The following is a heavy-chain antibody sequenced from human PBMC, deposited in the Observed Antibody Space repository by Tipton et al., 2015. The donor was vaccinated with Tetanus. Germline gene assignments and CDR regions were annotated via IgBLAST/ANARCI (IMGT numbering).Heavy chain of an antibody. CDR1: GGSLSSNY. CDR2: VDASGST. CDR3: ARVRCAAYTSNWYSGDNWFDP. J-gene: IGHJ5*02. V-gene: IGHV4-4*07. D-gene: IGHD1-7*01. Sequence: TLSLTCTVSGGSLSSNYWTWIRQPAGKGLEWIGRVDASGSTDYNPSLKSRVTMSVDTSENQFSLKLSSVIAADTAIYYCARVRCAAYTSNWYSGDNWFDPWGQGTLVTVPS.